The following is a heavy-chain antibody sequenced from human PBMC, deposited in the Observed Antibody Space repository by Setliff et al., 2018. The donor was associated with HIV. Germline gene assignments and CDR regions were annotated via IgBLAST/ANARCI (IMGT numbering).Heavy chain of an antibody. V-gene: IGHV1-69*06. Sequence: GASVKVSCKASGGPFATYAINWVRQAPGQGLEWMGRIVPIFGPGDYAQTFEGRITIMADRSTTTVHMELSGLTSDDTAVYYCAREQVGFGPPRGMDVWGQGTTVTVSS. J-gene: IGHJ6*02. CDR1: GGPFATYA. D-gene: IGHD3-10*01. CDR2: IVPIFGPG. CDR3: AREQVGFGPPRGMDV.